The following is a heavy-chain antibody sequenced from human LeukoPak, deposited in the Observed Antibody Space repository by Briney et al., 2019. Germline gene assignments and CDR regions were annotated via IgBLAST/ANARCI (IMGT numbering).Heavy chain of an antibody. CDR2: FDPEDGET. D-gene: IGHD3-22*01. J-gene: IGHJ4*02. CDR1: GYTLTELS. CDR3: ATEAYYYDSSGSLLGRVFDY. Sequence: GASVKVSCKVSGYTLTELSMHWVRQAPGKGLEWMGGFDPEDGETIYAQKFQGRVTMTEDTSTDTAYMELSSLRSEDTAVYYCATEAYYYDSSGSLLGRVFDYWGQGTLVTVSS. V-gene: IGHV1-24*01.